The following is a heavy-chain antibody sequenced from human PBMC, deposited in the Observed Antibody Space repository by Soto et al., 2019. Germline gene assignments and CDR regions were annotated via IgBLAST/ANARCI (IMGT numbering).Heavy chain of an antibody. CDR3: STGRYKWNDGSH. CDR1: GFTFSNAW. D-gene: IGHD1-20*01. CDR2: IKSKTDGGTT. V-gene: IGHV3-15*07. Sequence: GGSLRLSCAGSGFTFSNAWMNWVRQAPGKGLEWVGRIKSKTDGGTTDYAAPVEGRFIISKDDSKNTLYLQMNGLKTEDTAVYYCSTGRYKWNDGSHWGQGTLVTVSS. J-gene: IGHJ4*02.